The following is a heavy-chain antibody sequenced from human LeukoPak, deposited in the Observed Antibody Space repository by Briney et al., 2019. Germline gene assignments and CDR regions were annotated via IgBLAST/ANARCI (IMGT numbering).Heavy chain of an antibody. J-gene: IGHJ4*02. CDR3: AKDGLNYFHY. CDR1: KFSFSSYE. Sequence: GGSLRLSCAASKFSFSSYEMHWVRQTPGKGLERVALISSDGNNKYYADSVKGRFTISRDNSKNTLFLQMNRLNTEDTAVYYCAKDGLNYFHYWGQGTLVTVS. CDR2: ISSDGNNK. V-gene: IGHV3-30*18.